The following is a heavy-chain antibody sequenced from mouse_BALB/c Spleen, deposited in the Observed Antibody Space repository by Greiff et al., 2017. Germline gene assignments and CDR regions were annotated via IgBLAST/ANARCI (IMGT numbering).Heavy chain of an antibody. D-gene: IGHD2-4*01. Sequence: DVQLQESGPGLVKPSQSLSLTCSVTGYSITSGYYWNWIRQFPGNKLEWMGYISYDGSNNYNPSLKNRISITRDTSKNQFFLKLNSVTTEDTATYYCARRIDYDWYFDVWGAGTTVTVSS. CDR2: ISYDGSN. CDR3: ARRIDYDWYFDV. V-gene: IGHV3-6*02. J-gene: IGHJ1*01. CDR1: GYSITSGYY.